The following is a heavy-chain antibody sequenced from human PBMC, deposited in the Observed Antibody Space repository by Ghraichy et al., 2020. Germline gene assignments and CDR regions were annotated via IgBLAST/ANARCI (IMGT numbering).Heavy chain of an antibody. CDR2: IYYSGST. CDR3: ARVPIVYYYYGMDV. Sequence: SETLSLTCTVSGCSISSYYWSWIRQPPGKGLEWIGYIYYSGSTNYNPYLKSRVTISVDTSKNQFSLKLSSGTAADTAVYYCARVPIVYYYYGMDVLGQGTTVTVP. CDR1: GCSISSYY. D-gene: IGHD1-26*01. J-gene: IGHJ6*02. V-gene: IGHV4-59*01.